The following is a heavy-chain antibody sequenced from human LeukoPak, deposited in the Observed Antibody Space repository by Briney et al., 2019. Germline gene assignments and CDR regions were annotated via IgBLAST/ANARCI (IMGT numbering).Heavy chain of an antibody. Sequence: GSLRLSCAASGFTFSSYSLNWVRQAPGKGLEWVSYISSSSNTIYYADSVKGRFTISRDNAKNSLHLQMNSLRAEDTAVYYCAREPAYTYYDSAGGPFDYWGQGTLVTVSS. J-gene: IGHJ4*02. D-gene: IGHD3-22*01. CDR1: GFTFSSYS. V-gene: IGHV3-48*01. CDR2: ISSSSNTI. CDR3: AREPAYTYYDSAGGPFDY.